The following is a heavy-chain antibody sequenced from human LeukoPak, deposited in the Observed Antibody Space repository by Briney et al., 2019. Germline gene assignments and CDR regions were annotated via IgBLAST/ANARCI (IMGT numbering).Heavy chain of an antibody. CDR2: IYYSGTT. D-gene: IGHD3-10*01. Sequence: SETLSLTCTVSGGSISSYYWSWIRQPPGKGLEWIGSIYYSGTTYYNPSPKSRVTISVDTSNNQFSLKLNSVTAADTAVYYCASERKIFYSGSGSYPETNWFDPWGQGTLVTVSS. V-gene: IGHV4-59*05. CDR1: GGSISSYY. J-gene: IGHJ5*02. CDR3: ASERKIFYSGSGSYPETNWFDP.